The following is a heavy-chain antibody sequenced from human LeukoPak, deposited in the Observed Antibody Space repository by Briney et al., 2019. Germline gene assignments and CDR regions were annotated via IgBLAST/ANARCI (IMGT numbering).Heavy chain of an antibody. D-gene: IGHD6-19*01. CDR2: ISWNSGSI. CDR1: GFTFDDYA. CDR3: AKDIGSGAVAGTIGHGYFDL. Sequence: PGRSLRLSCAASGFTFDDYAMHWVRQAPGKGLEWVSGISWNSGSIGYADSVKGRFTISRDNAKNSLYLQMNSLRAEDMALYYCAKDIGSGAVAGTIGHGYFDLWGRGTLVTVSS. V-gene: IGHV3-9*03. J-gene: IGHJ2*01.